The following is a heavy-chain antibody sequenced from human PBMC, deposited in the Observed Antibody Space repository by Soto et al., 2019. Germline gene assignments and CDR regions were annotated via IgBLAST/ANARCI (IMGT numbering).Heavy chain of an antibody. CDR3: ARVSVGGYYKYNWFDP. V-gene: IGHV4-31*03. Sequence: SETLSLTCTVSGGSIGSGGYYWSWIRQHPGKGLEWIGYIYYTGSTYYNPSLKSRVTISVDTSKNQFSLKLSSVTAADTAVYYCARVSVGGYYKYNWFDPWGQGTLVTVSS. CDR1: GGSIGSGGYY. J-gene: IGHJ5*02. CDR2: IYYTGST. D-gene: IGHD3-3*01.